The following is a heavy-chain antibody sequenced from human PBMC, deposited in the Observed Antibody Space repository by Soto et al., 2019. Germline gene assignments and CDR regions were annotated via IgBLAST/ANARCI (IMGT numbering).Heavy chain of an antibody. CDR2: ISYDGSDK. V-gene: IGHV3-30-3*01. J-gene: IGHJ6*02. CDR3: ASGRAMDV. CDR1: GFTFSIYP. Sequence: QVQLVESGGGVVQPGRSLRLSCAASGFTFSIYPMHWVRQAPGKGLEWVAVISYDGSDKYYADSVKGRFTISRDNSKNTLSLQMNSLSPEDTAVYYCASGRAMDVWGQGTTVTVSS.